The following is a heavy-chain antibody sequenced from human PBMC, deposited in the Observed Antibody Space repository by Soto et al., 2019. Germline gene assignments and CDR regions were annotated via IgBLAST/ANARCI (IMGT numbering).Heavy chain of an antibody. V-gene: IGHV1-3*01. Sequence: QVQLVQSGAEVKKPGASVKVSCKASGYTFTSYAMHWVRQAPGQRLEWMGWINAGNGNTKYSQKFQGRVTITRDTSASTAYMELSSLRSEDTAVYYCARCCSSHPSEVYGMDVWGQGTTVTVSS. CDR2: INAGNGNT. D-gene: IGHD2-15*01. CDR1: GYTFTSYA. J-gene: IGHJ6*02. CDR3: ARCCSSHPSEVYGMDV.